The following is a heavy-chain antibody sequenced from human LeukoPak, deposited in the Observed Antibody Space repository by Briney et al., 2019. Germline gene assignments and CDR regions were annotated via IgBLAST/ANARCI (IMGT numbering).Heavy chain of an antibody. CDR3: ARDPEGPWFGELNCLDY. J-gene: IGHJ4*02. D-gene: IGHD3-10*01. CDR2: ISNCSSYI. Sequence: GGSLRLSCAACGFTFRIYSMIWVREAPGKGLVWLSSISNCSSYIYYADSVKGRFSSSRDNAKTSLYLQMNSLRAEDTAVYYCARDPEGPWFGELNCLDYWVQGTLVTVSS. CDR1: GFTFRIYS. V-gene: IGHV3-21*01.